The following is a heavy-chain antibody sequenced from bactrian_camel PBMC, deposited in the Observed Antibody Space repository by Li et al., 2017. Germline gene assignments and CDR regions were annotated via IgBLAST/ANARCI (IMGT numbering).Heavy chain of an antibody. Sequence: VQLVESGGGSAQTGGSLKLACIVSGFSFDDYDMAWYRQAPGNECELVSTSNTDGSTYYADSVKGRFTISQDNSKNTVYLQMNSLKPEDTAVYHCAADLPRRDGSEHSDYDWSGLCWGHGTQVTAS. D-gene: IGHD4*01. CDR1: GFSFDDYD. V-gene: IGHV3S63*01. CDR3: AADLPRRDGSEHSDYDWSGLC. CDR2: SNTDGST. J-gene: IGHJ4*01.